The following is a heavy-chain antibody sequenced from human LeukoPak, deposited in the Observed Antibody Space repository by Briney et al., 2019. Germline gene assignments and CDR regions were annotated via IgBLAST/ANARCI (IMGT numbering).Heavy chain of an antibody. Sequence: SETLSLTCTVSGGSIRSYYWSWLRQPPGKRLELIGYIYYTGSTNFHPSLQRRVTISVHTLKNQFSLKLSSVTAADTAVYFCARMSFYGSGTYSPLDYWVQGSLVTVSS. CDR1: GGSIRSYY. CDR2: IYYTGST. D-gene: IGHD3-10*01. CDR3: ARMSFYGSGTYSPLDY. V-gene: IGHV4-59*13. J-gene: IGHJ4*02.